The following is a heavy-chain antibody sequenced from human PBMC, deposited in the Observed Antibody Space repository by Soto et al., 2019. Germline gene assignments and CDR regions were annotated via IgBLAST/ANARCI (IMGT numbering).Heavy chain of an antibody. V-gene: IGHV1-24*01. Sequence: AASVKVSCKVSGYTLTELSMHWVRQAPGKGLEWMGGFDPEDGETIYAQKFQGRVTMTTDTSTNTAYMELRSLRSDDTAVYYCARGRGEGIAAAGTVFNYWGQGTLVTVSS. CDR3: ARGRGEGIAAAGTVFNY. CDR1: GYTLTELS. J-gene: IGHJ4*02. CDR2: FDPEDGET. D-gene: IGHD6-13*01.